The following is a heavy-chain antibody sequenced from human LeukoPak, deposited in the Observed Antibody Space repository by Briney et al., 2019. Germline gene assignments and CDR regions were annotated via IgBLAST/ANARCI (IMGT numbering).Heavy chain of an antibody. CDR1: GYNFITYW. V-gene: IGHV5-51*01. J-gene: IGHJ3*01. D-gene: IGHD2-15*01. CDR2: IYPGDSDT. Sequence: GESLKISCQGSGYNFITYWIGWVRQMSGKGLEWMGIIYPGDSDTRYSPSFQGQVTISADKSISTAYLQWSSLKASDTAMYYCARQQQFCSGGNCYSLNAFDLWGQGTVVTVSS. CDR3: ARQQQFCSGGNCYSLNAFDL.